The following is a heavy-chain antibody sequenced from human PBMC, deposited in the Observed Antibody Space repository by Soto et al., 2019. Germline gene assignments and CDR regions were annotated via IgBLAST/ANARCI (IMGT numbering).Heavy chain of an antibody. CDR2: IKHSGGT. Sequence: DTLSHSCDVYGGSFSGYYWSWLRQSPGKGLEWIGQIKHSGGTNYNPLLKSRVTISVDTPRNQFSLKLSSVTAADTAVYFCARTYYYRSGTYFAWFDPWGQGTLVT. D-gene: IGHD3-10*01. J-gene: IGHJ5*02. CDR3: ARTYYYRSGTYFAWFDP. V-gene: IGHV4-34*01. CDR1: GGSFSGYY.